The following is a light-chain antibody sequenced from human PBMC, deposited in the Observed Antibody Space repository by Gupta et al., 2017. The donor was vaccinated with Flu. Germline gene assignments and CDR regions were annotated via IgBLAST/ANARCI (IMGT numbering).Light chain of an antibody. CDR1: SSDVGGYNY. V-gene: IGLV2-14*01. CDR3: ISYTSSSTWV. Sequence: QSALLPPASVSASPGQPITISRPGTSSDVGGYNYVSWYQQHTDKAPKVLIYEVSKRPSGVSNRFSGSKSGNTASLTISGLQAEDEADYYCISYTSSSTWVFGGGTKLTVL. CDR2: EVS. J-gene: IGLJ3*02.